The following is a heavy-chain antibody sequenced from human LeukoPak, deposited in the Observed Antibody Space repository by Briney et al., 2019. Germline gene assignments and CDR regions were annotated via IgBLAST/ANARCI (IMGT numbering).Heavy chain of an antibody. CDR2: ISYDGSNK. CDR1: RLTLNSYG. CDR3: AKSPAGIPDY. V-gene: IGHV3-30*18. D-gene: IGHD2-15*01. J-gene: IGHJ4*02. Sequence: GGSLRLSCAASRLTLNSYGMHWVRGAPGKGLECVAVISYDGSNKYYANTVKGRFTISRDNSKNPLYLQMNSLRAGDTALYYCAKSPAGIPDYWGQGTLVAVSS.